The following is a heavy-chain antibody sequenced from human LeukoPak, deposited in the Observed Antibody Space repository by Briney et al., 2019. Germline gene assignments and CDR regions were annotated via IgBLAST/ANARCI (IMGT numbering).Heavy chain of an antibody. Sequence: GGSLRLSCAASGFTFDDYGMSWVRQAPGKGLEWVSGIHWNGGSTGYADSVKGRFTISRDNAKNSLYLQMNSLRAEDTALYYCASSYSSGWYQFFYWGQGTLVTVSS. CDR2: IHWNGGST. V-gene: IGHV3-20*04. CDR3: ASSYSSGWYQFFY. J-gene: IGHJ4*02. CDR1: GFTFDDYG. D-gene: IGHD6-19*01.